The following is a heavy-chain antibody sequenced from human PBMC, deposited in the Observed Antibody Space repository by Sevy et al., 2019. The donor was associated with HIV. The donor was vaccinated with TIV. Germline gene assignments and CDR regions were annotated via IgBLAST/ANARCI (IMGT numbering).Heavy chain of an antibody. V-gene: IGHV3-30*18. J-gene: IGHJ4*02. Sequence: GGSLRLSCAASGFTFSSYGMHWVRQAPGKGLEWVAVISYDGSNKYYADSLKGRFTISRDNSKNTLYLQMNSLRAEDAAVYYCTKGVAYTVGTSYYFDYWGQGTLVTVSS. CDR2: ISYDGSNK. CDR1: GFTFSSYG. D-gene: IGHD5-12*01. CDR3: TKGVAYTVGTSYYFDY.